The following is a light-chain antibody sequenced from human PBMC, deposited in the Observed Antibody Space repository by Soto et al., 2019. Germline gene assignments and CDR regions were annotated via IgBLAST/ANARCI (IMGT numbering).Light chain of an antibody. V-gene: IGKV3-20*01. CDR3: QQYASLPRT. CDR2: ATS. Sequence: EIVLTQSPGTLSLFPGERATFSCRTSQSISATYLAWSQQKPGQAPRLLIYATSSRATGIPDRFSGSGSRTDFTLTISRLEPDDSAVYYCQQYASLPRTFGHGTKVEI. CDR1: QSISATY. J-gene: IGKJ1*01.